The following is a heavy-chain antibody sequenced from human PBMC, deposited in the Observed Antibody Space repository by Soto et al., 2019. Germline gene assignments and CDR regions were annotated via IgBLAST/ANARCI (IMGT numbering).Heavy chain of an antibody. V-gene: IGHV3-48*03. CDR3: ARDLLHYDFWSGYSAYFYYGMDV. D-gene: IGHD3-3*01. Sequence: PGGSLRLSCAASGFTFSSYEMNWARQAPGQGLEWVSYSSDSGGTVYYADSVKGRFTVSRDNAQNSVYLQMNSLRTDDTAVYYCARDLLHYDFWSGYSAYFYYGMDVWGPGTTVTVSS. CDR2: SSDSGGTV. CDR1: GFTFSSYE. J-gene: IGHJ6*02.